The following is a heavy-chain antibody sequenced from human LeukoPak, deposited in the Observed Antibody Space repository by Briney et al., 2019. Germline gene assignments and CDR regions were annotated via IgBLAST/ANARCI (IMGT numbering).Heavy chain of an antibody. J-gene: IGHJ6*03. Sequence: VASVKVSCKASGYTFTSYDINWVRQATGQGLEWMGWMNPNSGNTGYAQKFQGRVTMTTDTSTSTAYMELRSLRSDDTAVYYCARERRAARYYYYYMDVWGKGTTVTVSS. CDR2: MNPNSGNT. CDR1: GYTFTSYD. V-gene: IGHV1-8*01. CDR3: ARERRAARYYYYYMDV. D-gene: IGHD6-6*01.